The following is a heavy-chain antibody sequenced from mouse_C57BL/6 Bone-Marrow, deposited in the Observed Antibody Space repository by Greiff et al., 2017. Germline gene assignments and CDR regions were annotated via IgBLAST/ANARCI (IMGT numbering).Heavy chain of an antibody. CDR1: GYTFTSYG. J-gene: IGHJ3*01. D-gene: IGHD2-4*01. Sequence: VQLQQSGAELARPGASVKLSCKASGYTFTSYGISWVKQRTGQGLEWIGEIYPRSGNTYYHEKFKGKATLTADKSSSTAYMELRSLTSEDSAVYFCAIWPIYYDYPFAYWGQGTLVTVSA. CDR2: IYPRSGNT. V-gene: IGHV1-81*01. CDR3: AIWPIYYDYPFAY.